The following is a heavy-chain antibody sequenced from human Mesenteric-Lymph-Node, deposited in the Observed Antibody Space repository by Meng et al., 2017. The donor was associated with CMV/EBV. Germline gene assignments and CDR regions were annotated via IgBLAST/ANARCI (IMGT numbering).Heavy chain of an antibody. D-gene: IGHD3-3*01. CDR2: TYYSGST. J-gene: IGHJ6*02. CDR1: GGSISSSSYY. Sequence: SETLSLTCTVSGGSISSSSYYWGWIRQPPGKGLEWIGSTYYSGSTYYNPSLKSRVTISVDTSNNQFSLRLSSVTAADTALYYCVHDLGSYYYGTDVWGQGTTVTVSS. V-gene: IGHV4-39*07. CDR3: VHDLGSYYYGTDV.